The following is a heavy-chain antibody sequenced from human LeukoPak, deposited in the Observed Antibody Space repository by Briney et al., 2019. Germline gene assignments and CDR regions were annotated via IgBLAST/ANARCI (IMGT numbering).Heavy chain of an antibody. J-gene: IGHJ4*02. Sequence: PSETLSLTCTVSGGSIRSYYWSWIRQPPGKGLEGIGYTYYSGSTNYNPSLKSRLTISVDTSKNQFSLKLSSVTAADTAVYYCASYGDYVFYYWGQGTLVTVSS. D-gene: IGHD4-17*01. V-gene: IGHV4-59*08. CDR3: ASYGDYVFYY. CDR1: GGSIRSYY. CDR2: TYYSGST.